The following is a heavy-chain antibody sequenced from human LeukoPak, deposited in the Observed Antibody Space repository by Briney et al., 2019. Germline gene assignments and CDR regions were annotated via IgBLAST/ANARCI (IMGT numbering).Heavy chain of an antibody. D-gene: IGHD3-3*01. CDR1: GFTFSSYA. CDR2: IKQDGSEK. Sequence: GGSLRLSCVASGFTFSSYAMSWVRQAPGKGLEWVANIKQDGSEKYYVDSVKGRFTISRDNAKNSLYLQMNSLRAEDTAVYYCARAGDYDFWSGYYGDDYWGQGTLVTVSS. CDR3: ARAGDYDFWSGYYGDDY. J-gene: IGHJ4*02. V-gene: IGHV3-7*01.